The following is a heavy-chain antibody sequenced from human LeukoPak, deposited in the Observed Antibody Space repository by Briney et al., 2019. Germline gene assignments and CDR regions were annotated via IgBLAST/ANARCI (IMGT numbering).Heavy chain of an antibody. CDR3: ARDASTFYDFWSGYSNY. J-gene: IGHJ4*02. CDR2: IKQDGSEK. Sequence: GGSLRLSCAASGFTFSSYWMSWVRQAPGKGLEGVANIKQDGSEKYYVDSVKGRFTISRDNAKNSLYLQMNSLRAEDTAVYYCARDASTFYDFWSGYSNYWGQGTLVTVSS. V-gene: IGHV3-7*01. D-gene: IGHD3-3*01. CDR1: GFTFSSYW.